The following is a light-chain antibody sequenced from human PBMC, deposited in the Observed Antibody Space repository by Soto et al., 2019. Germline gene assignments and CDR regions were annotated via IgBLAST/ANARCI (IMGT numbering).Light chain of an antibody. V-gene: IGKV3-11*01. CDR2: DAS. Sequence: EILLTQSPATLSLSPGDRATLSCRASQSVGSWLVWYQQRPGQAPRLLIYDASDRATGIPPRFRGSGSGTDFNLTISNLEPEDFAVYYCQQRSAWTRTFCQGTKLEIK. CDR3: QQRSAWTRT. J-gene: IGKJ2*01. CDR1: QSVGSW.